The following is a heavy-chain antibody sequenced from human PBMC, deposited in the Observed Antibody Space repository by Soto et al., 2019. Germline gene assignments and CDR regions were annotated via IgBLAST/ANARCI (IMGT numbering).Heavy chain of an antibody. CDR2: IYHSGGT. V-gene: IGHV4-4*02. D-gene: IGHD2-15*01. Sequence: SETLSLTCAVSGGSISSSNWRSWVRQPPGKGLEWIGEIYHSGGTNYNPSLKSRVTISVDKSKNQFSLKLSSVTAADTAVYYCARGDCSGGSCYSVVIRGQGTMVSVS. J-gene: IGHJ3*02. CDR1: GGSISSSNW. CDR3: ARGDCSGGSCYSVVI.